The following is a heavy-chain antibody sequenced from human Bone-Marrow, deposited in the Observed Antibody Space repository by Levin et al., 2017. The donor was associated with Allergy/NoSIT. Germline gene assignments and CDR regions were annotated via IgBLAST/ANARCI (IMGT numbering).Heavy chain of an antibody. CDR3: ARARFLEWLGGYFDY. CDR1: GFTFSDYY. D-gene: IGHD3-3*01. Sequence: GGSLRLSCAASGFTFSDYYMSWIRQAPGKGLEWVSYISSSGSTIYYADSVKGRFTISRDNAKNSLYLQMNSLRAEYTAVYYCARARFLEWLGGYFDYWGQGTLVTVSS. J-gene: IGHJ4*02. V-gene: IGHV3-11*01. CDR2: ISSSGSTI.